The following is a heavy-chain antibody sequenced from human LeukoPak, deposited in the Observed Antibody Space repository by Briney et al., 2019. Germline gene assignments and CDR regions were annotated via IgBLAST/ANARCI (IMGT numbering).Heavy chain of an antibody. J-gene: IGHJ4*02. D-gene: IGHD3-10*01. CDR2: ISSSSSYI. CDR3: ARRTLGRYFDY. CDR1: GFIFSSYG. V-gene: IGHV3-21*01. Sequence: GGSLRLSCVGSGFIFSSYGMNWVRQAPGKGLEWVSSISSSSSYIYYADSVKGRFTISRDNAKNSLYLQMNSLRAEDTAVYYCARRTLGRYFDYWGQGTLVTVSS.